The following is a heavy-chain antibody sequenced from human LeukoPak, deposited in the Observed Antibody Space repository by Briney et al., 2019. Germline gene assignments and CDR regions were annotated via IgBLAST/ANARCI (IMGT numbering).Heavy chain of an antibody. Sequence: SVKVSCKASGSTFSSYAISWVRQAPGQGLEWMGRIIPIFGTANYAQKFQGRVTITADKSTSTAYMELSSLRSEDTAVYYCARVDILTGYYHFDYWGQGTLVTVSS. CDR3: ARVDILTGYYHFDY. V-gene: IGHV1-69*06. J-gene: IGHJ4*02. CDR1: GSTFSSYA. D-gene: IGHD3-9*01. CDR2: IIPIFGTA.